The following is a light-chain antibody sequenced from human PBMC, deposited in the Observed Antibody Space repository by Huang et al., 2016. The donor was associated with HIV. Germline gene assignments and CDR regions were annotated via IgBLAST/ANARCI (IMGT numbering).Light chain of an antibody. CDR2: DAS. V-gene: IGKV1-33*01. CDR1: QDIGKY. J-gene: IGKJ1*01. Sequence: DIQMTQSPSSLSASVGDRVTITCQASQDIGKYVNWYQQKPGKAPKVLLYDASNLETGVPSRFSGSVSGTAFTFTINSLQPEDIATYYCQHYDSLPPWTFGKGTKVEIK. CDR3: QHYDSLPPWT.